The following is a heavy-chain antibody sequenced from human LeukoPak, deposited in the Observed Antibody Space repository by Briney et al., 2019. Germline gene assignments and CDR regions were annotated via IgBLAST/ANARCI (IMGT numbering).Heavy chain of an antibody. CDR2: LYDSGTT. V-gene: IGHV4-31*03. Sequence: SETLSLTCSVSGVSVSSGGNYWNWIRQHPGKGLEWIGYLYDSGTTYYNPSLQSRVTISVDTSKNHFSLKLSSVTAADTAVYYCARDQTYYGYFDFWGQGALVTVSS. CDR1: GVSVSSGGNY. CDR3: ARDQTYYGYFDF. D-gene: IGHD3-10*01. J-gene: IGHJ4*02.